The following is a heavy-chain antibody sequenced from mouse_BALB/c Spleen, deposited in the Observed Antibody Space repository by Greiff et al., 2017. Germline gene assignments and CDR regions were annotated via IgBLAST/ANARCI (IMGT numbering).Heavy chain of an antibody. V-gene: IGHV2-4-1*01. Sequence: VQLQQSGPGLVQPSQSLSITCTVSGFSLTSYGVHWVRQSPGKGLEWLGVIWSGGSTDYNAAFISRLSISKDNSKSQVFFKMNSLQADDTAIYYCASGGLHAMDYWGQGTSVTVSS. CDR2: IWSGGST. CDR1: GFSLTSYG. D-gene: IGHD3-1*01. J-gene: IGHJ4*01. CDR3: ASGGLHAMDY.